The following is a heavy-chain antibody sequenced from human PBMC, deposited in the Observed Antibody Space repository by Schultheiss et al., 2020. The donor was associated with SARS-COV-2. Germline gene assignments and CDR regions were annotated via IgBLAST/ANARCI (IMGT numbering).Heavy chain of an antibody. CDR2: IYHSGST. D-gene: IGHD4-17*01. CDR3: ARWSTVTTLLPFPDWYFDL. Sequence: SETLSLTCTVSGGSISSSSYYWGWIRQPPGKGLEWIGEIYHSGSTNYNPSLKSRVTISVDTSKNQFSLKLSSVTAADTAVYYCARWSTVTTLLPFPDWYFDLWGRGTLVTVSS. CDR1: GGSISSSSYY. J-gene: IGHJ2*01. V-gene: IGHV4-39*07.